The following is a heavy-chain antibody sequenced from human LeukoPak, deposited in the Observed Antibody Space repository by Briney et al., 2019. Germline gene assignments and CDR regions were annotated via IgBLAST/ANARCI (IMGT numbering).Heavy chain of an antibody. CDR2: FHASGST. V-gene: IGHV4-4*07. D-gene: IGHD3-3*01. Sequence: SETLSLTCTVSGGSINFYYLSWIRQPAGKGPEWIGRFHASGSTSYNPSLKSRITMSVDTSKNQFSLKLSSVTAADSGVYYCATLDFWSGYFLWGLGTLVTVSS. CDR1: GGSINFYY. J-gene: IGHJ4*02. CDR3: ATLDFWSGYFL.